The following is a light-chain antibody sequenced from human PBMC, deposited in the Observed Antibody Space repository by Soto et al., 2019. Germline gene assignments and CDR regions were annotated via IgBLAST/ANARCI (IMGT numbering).Light chain of an antibody. CDR2: DVS. CDR1: QVISSW. CDR3: QQYNSPWT. Sequence: DIQMTQSPSTLSAFVGERVTFTARVGQVISSWLAWYQQKPGKAPNLLIYDVSSLESGVPSRFSGSGSGTEFTLTISSLQPDDFATYYCQQYNSPWTFGQGTKVEIK. V-gene: IGKV1-5*01. J-gene: IGKJ1*01.